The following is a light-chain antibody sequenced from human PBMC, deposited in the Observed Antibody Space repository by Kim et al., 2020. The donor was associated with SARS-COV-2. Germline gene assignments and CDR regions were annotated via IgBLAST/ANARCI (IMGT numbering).Light chain of an antibody. CDR2: AAS. V-gene: IGKV1-39*01. Sequence: VGDRCTITCRTTQGISSHLNWYQQKPGRAPKLLISAASTLQGGVPSRFSGSGSETDFSLTISSLQPEDFATYFCQQSYITPFTFCPGTKVDIK. CDR3: QQSYITPFT. J-gene: IGKJ3*01. CDR1: QGISSH.